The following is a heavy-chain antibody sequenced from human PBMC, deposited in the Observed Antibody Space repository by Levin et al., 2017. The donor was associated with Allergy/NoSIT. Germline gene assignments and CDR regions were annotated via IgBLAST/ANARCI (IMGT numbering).Heavy chain of an antibody. J-gene: IGHJ4*02. CDR2: INPSSAII. CDR3: ARDRGFGDYDFYY. CDR1: GFTFSSYS. Sequence: KSGGSLRLSCSASGFTFSSYSMNWVRQAPGKGLEWVSSINPSSAIIHYADSVKGRFTVSRDNAKNSLYLQMNGLRTEDTAVYYCARDRGFGDYDFYYWGQGTLVTVSS. V-gene: IGHV3-21*01. D-gene: IGHD4-17*01.